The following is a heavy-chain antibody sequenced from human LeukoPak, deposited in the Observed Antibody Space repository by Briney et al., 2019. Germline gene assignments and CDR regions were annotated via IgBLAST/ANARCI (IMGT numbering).Heavy chain of an antibody. Sequence: GGSLRLSCAASGFIVSSNYMSWVRQAPGKGLEWVSIIYSGGTTFYADSVRGRFTISRDSSENTVYLQMNSLRAEDTAVYYCARALTVTTNFDYWGQGALVTVSS. CDR1: GFIVSSNY. D-gene: IGHD4-17*01. CDR3: ARALTVTTNFDY. J-gene: IGHJ4*02. CDR2: IYSGGTT. V-gene: IGHV3-66*01.